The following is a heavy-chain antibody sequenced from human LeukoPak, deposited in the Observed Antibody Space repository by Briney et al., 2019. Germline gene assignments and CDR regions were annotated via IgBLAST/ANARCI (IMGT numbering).Heavy chain of an antibody. CDR1: GGSISSSSYY. CDR2: IYYSGST. D-gene: IGHD6-13*01. J-gene: IGHJ4*02. Sequence: PSETLSLTCTVSGGSISSSSYYWGWIRQPPGKGLEWIGSIYYSGSTYYNPSLKSRVTISVDTSKNQFSLKLSAVTTADTAVYYCARHRSSSWFYFDYWGQGSLVTVSS. V-gene: IGHV4-39*01. CDR3: ARHRSSSWFYFDY.